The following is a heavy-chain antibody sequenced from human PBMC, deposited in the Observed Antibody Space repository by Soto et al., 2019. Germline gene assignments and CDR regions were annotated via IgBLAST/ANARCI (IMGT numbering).Heavy chain of an antibody. D-gene: IGHD1-1*01. CDR2: IYYSGST. Sequence: PSETLSLTCTVSGVSIISYYWSWILQPPGKGLEWIGYIYYSGSTNYNPSLKSRVTISVDTSKNQFSLKLSSVTAADTAVYYCARYASEGLSHNNMEVWGTGTTVTVSS. J-gene: IGHJ6*03. CDR3: ARYASEGLSHNNMEV. V-gene: IGHV4-59*01. CDR1: GVSIISYY.